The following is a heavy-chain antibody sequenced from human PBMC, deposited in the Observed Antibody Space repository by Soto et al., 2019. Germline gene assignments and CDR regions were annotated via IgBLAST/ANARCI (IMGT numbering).Heavy chain of an antibody. J-gene: IGHJ6*02. CDR3: ARAGDLGYCIGGSCYPGNYYYGMDV. CDR2: IIPIFGTA. V-gene: IGHV1-69*01. Sequence: QVQLVQSGAEVKKPGSSVKVSCKASGGTFSSYAISWVRQAPGQGLEWMGGIIPIFGTANYAQKFQGRVTITADEATSTAYMELSSLSSEDTAVYYCARAGDLGYCIGGSCYPGNYYYGMDVWGQGTTVTVSS. D-gene: IGHD2-15*01. CDR1: GGTFSSYA.